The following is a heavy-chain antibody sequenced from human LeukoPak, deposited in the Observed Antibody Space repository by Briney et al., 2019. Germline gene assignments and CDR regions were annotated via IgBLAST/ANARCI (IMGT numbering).Heavy chain of an antibody. CDR1: GFTFSSYS. V-gene: IGHV3-48*01. CDR3: ARDHVYYYYYMDV. Sequence: GGSLRLSCAASGFTFSSYSMNWVRQAPGEGLEWVSYISSSSSTIYYADSVKGRFTISRDSAKNSLYLQMNSLRAEDTAVYYCARDHVYYYYYMDVWGKGTTVTVSS. CDR2: ISSSSSTI. J-gene: IGHJ6*03.